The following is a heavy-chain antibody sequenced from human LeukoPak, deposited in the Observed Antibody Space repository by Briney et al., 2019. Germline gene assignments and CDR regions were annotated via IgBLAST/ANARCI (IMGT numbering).Heavy chain of an antibody. CDR1: GGSFSGYY. CDR2: INHSGST. V-gene: IGHV4-34*01. Sequence: SETLSLTCAVYGGSFSGYYWSWIRQPPGKGLEWIGEINHSGSTNYNPSLKSRVTISVDTSKNQFSLKLSSVTAADTAVYYCASRRYSSSWYKAYYGMDVWGQGTTVTVSS. J-gene: IGHJ6*02. CDR3: ASRRYSSSWYKAYYGMDV. D-gene: IGHD6-13*01.